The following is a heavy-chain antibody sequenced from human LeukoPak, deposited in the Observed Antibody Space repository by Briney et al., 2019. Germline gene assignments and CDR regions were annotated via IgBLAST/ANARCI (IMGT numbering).Heavy chain of an antibody. D-gene: IGHD6-6*01. Sequence: GGSLRLSCAASGFTFNIYTMSWVRQAPGKGLEWVSIISDNGDSTYYADSVKGRFTISRDKSKNTLYLQMNSLRAEDTAVYYCAKDRVYSNSHPTYFDYWGQGTLVTVSS. J-gene: IGHJ4*02. CDR2: ISDNGDST. CDR1: GFTFNIYT. CDR3: AKDRVYSNSHPTYFDY. V-gene: IGHV3-23*01.